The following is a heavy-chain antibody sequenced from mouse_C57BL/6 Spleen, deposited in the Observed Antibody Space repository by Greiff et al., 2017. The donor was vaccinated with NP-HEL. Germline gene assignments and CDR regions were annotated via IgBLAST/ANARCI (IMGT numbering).Heavy chain of an antibody. D-gene: IGHD1-1*01. J-gene: IGHJ3*01. CDR3: ARNYGSSYELAWFAY. CDR1: GYTFTSYW. Sequence: VQLQQSGAELVMPGASVKLSCKASGYTFTSYWMHWVKQRPGQGLEWIGEIDPSDSYTNYNQKFKGKSTLTVDKSSSTAYMQLSSLTSEDSAVYYWARNYGSSYELAWFAYWGQGTLVTVSA. V-gene: IGHV1-69*01. CDR2: IDPSDSYT.